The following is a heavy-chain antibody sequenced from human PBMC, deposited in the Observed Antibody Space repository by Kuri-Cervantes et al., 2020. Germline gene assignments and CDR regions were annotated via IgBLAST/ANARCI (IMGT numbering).Heavy chain of an antibody. Sequence: GSLRLSCTVSGGSISSYYWSWIRQPPGKGLEWIGYIYYSGSTNYNPSLKSRVTISVDTSKNQFSLKLSSVTAADTAVYYCARCPDYVWGSYRYSNWFDPWGQGTLVTVSS. CDR3: ARCPDYVWGSYRYSNWFDP. J-gene: IGHJ5*02. V-gene: IGHV4-59*01. D-gene: IGHD3-16*02. CDR1: GGSISSYY. CDR2: IYYSGST.